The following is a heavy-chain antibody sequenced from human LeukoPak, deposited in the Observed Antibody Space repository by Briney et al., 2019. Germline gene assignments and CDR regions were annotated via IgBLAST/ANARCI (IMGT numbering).Heavy chain of an antibody. Sequence: PGGSLRLSCAASGFTVSSNYMSWVRQAPGKGLEWVAVISYDGSNEYYADSVKGRFTISRDNSKNTLYLQMNSLRAEDTAVYYCAKYDILGVPNFYYYYGMDVWGQGTTVTVSS. CDR2: ISYDGSNE. J-gene: IGHJ6*02. V-gene: IGHV3-30*18. CDR1: GFTVSSNY. CDR3: AKYDILGVPNFYYYYGMDV. D-gene: IGHD3-9*01.